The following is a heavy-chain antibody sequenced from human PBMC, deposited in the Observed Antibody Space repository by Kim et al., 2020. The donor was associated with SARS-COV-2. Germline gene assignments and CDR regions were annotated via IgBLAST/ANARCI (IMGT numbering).Heavy chain of an antibody. D-gene: IGHD6-13*01. V-gene: IGHV3-64D*06. J-gene: IGHJ4*02. CDR2: ISSNGGST. Sequence: GGSLRLSCSASGFTFSSYAMHWVRQAPGKGLEYVSAISSNGGSTYYADSVKGRFTISRDNSKNTLYLQMSSLRAEDTAVYYCVKDLAAAGKGDSGDYWGRGTLVTVSS. CDR3: VKDLAAAGKGDSGDY. CDR1: GFTFSSYA.